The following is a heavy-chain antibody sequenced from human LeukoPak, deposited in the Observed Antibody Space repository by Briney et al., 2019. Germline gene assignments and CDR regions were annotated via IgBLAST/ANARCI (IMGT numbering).Heavy chain of an antibody. CDR1: GFTFDDYA. V-gene: IGHV3-9*01. CDR2: ISWNSGSI. CDR3: AKDMFGEAY. D-gene: IGHD3-10*02. Sequence: GRSLRLSCAASGFTFDDYAIHWVRQAPGKGLEWVSGISWNSGSIGYADSVKGRFTISRDNAKNSLYLQMNSLRAEDTALYYCAKDMFGEAYWGQGTLVTVSS. J-gene: IGHJ4*02.